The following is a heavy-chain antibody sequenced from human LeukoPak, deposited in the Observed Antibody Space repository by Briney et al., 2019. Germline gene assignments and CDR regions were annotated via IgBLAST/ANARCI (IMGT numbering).Heavy chain of an antibody. Sequence: PSETCPSPALSMVGPSVVTTGAGSASPPGKGLEWIGEINHSGSTNYNPSLKSRVTISVDTSKNQFSLKLSSVTAADTAVYYCARARSHVWLTYVRGLDPWGQGTLVTVSS. CDR1: VGPSVVTT. CDR2: INHSGST. J-gene: IGHJ5*02. CDR3: ARARSHVWLTYVRGLDP. D-gene: IGHD3-10*02. V-gene: IGHV4-34*01.